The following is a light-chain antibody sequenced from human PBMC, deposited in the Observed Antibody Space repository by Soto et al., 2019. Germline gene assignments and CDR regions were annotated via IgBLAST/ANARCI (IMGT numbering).Light chain of an antibody. Sequence: QSALTQPASVSGSPGQSITISCTGTSSDVGSYNLVSWYQQHPGKAPKLMIYEVSKRPSGVSNRFSGSKSGNTASLTISGLQAEDEADYYCCSYAGSSISVVFGGGTKLTVL. J-gene: IGLJ2*01. CDR3: CSYAGSSISVV. CDR1: SSDVGSYNL. CDR2: EVS. V-gene: IGLV2-23*02.